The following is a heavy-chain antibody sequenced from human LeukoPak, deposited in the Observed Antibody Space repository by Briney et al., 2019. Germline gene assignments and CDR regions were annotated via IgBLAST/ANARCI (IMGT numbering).Heavy chain of an antibody. CDR2: INAGNGNT. Sequence: ASVTVSCKASGYTFTSYAMHWVRQAPGQRLEWMGWINAGNGNTKYSQKFQGRVTITRDTSASTAYMELSSLRSEDTAVYYCARGAMVHTPSCWYFDLWGRGTLVTVSS. CDR1: GYTFTSYA. J-gene: IGHJ2*01. D-gene: IGHD5-18*01. CDR3: ARGAMVHTPSCWYFDL. V-gene: IGHV1-3*01.